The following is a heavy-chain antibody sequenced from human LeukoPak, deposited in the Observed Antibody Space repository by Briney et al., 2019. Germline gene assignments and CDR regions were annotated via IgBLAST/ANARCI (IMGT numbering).Heavy chain of an antibody. CDR2: IYTSGIT. CDR3: ARGTLNSFDI. V-gene: IGHV4-4*07. J-gene: IGHJ3*02. CDR1: GDSISSYY. Sequence: SETLSLSCTVSGDSISSYYWSWIRQPAGKGLEWIGRIYTSGITNYNPSLKCRFTMSVDTSKNQFSLRLSSVTAADTAVYYCARGTLNSFDIWGHGTLVTVSS. D-gene: IGHD4-23*01.